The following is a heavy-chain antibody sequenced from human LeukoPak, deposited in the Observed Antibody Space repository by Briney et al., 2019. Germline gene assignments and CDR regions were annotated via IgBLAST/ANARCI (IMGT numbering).Heavy chain of an antibody. CDR2: ISGSGGST. CDR1: GFTFSSYS. D-gene: IGHD3-22*01. CDR3: AKPLTMIVVVIGLDY. V-gene: IGHV3-23*01. J-gene: IGHJ4*02. Sequence: PGGSLRLSCAASGFTFSSYSMNWVRQAPGKGLEWVSAISGSGGSTYYADSVKGRFTISRDNSKNTLYLQMNSLRAEDTAVYYCAKPLTMIVVVIGLDYWGQGTLVTVSS.